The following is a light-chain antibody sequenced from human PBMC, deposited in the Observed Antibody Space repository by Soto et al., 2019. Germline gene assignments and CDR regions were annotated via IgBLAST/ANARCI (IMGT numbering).Light chain of an antibody. J-gene: IGLJ1*01. CDR1: SSEIGVYNY. CDR3: LSFTRSDTYI. V-gene: IGLV2-14*01. Sequence: SALTQTAYVCGSPRQSITFSGTRTSSEIGVYNYVSWYQHHPAKARKLMIYEVSNRPSGIFNRFSGSKSGNTASLTISGLQAEDEADYYCLSFTRSDTYIFGTGTKVTVL. CDR2: EVS.